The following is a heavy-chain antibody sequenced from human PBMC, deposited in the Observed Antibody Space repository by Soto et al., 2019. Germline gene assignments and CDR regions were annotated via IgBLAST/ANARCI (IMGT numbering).Heavy chain of an antibody. V-gene: IGHV2-5*02. D-gene: IGHD3-9*01. CDR1: GFSLSTSGVA. CDR2: IYWDDDK. Sequence: QITLKESGPTLVKPTQTLTLTCTFSGFSLSTSGVAVGWIRQPPGKALEWLALIYWDDDKRYSPSLKSRLTITKDTSKNQVVLTMTNMDPVDTATYYCVHRGYDILTGTGDYYFDYWGQGTLVTVSS. J-gene: IGHJ4*02. CDR3: VHRGYDILTGTGDYYFDY.